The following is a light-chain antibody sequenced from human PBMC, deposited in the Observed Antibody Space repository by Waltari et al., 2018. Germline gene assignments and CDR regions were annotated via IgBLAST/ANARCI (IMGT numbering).Light chain of an antibody. V-gene: IGKV4-1*01. CDR2: WAS. CDR3: QQYYSRRT. J-gene: IGKJ1*01. Sequence: DIVMTQSPDPLAVSLGERATITCKSSQSLLYNSNDKNYLAWYQQKPGQPPKLLIYWASTRHSGVPDRFSGSGSATDFTLTISSLQAEDVAVYYCQQYYSRRTFGQGTKVEIK. CDR1: QSLLYNSNDKNY.